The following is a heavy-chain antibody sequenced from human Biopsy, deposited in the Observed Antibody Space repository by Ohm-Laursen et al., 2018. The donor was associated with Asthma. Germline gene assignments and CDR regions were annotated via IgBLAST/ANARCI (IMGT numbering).Heavy chain of an antibody. J-gene: IGHJ4*02. CDR3: ARKAGSCISRTCYSLDF. D-gene: IGHD2-2*01. V-gene: IGHV1-69*13. CDR2: INSVFGTT. Sequence: GASVKVSCTSLGGTFNTYVIGWVRPAPGPGLEWMGGINSVFGTTTYPQKFQDRVTITADDSTSTVYMELSSLRSEDTAVYYCARKAGSCISRTCYSLDFWGQGTLVTVSS. CDR1: GGTFNTYV.